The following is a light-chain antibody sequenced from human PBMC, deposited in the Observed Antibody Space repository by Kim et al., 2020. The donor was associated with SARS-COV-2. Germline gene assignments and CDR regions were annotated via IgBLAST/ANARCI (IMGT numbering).Light chain of an antibody. CDR2: GAS. Sequence: SASVGDTVIITCGASQSITTYLSWYKQEPEKASTLLIYGASNLQRVVPSRFSGSGSGTDFTHTISGRQREDFTTYYCQQAYSFPHTFGQGTKLEI. CDR3: QQAYSFPHT. J-gene: IGKJ2*01. V-gene: IGKV1-39*01. CDR1: QSITTY.